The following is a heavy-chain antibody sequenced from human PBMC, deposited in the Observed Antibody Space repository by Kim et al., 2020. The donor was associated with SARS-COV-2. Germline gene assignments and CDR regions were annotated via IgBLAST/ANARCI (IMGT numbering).Heavy chain of an antibody. CDR1: GGSISSSSYY. V-gene: IGHV4-39*01. CDR3: ARFYCSGGSCQGPYNWFDP. CDR2: IYYSGST. D-gene: IGHD2-15*01. Sequence: SETLSLTCTVSGGSISSSSYYWGWIRQPPGKGLEWIGSIYYSGSTYYNPSLKSRVTISVDTSKNQFSLKLSSVTAAYTAVYYCARFYCSGGSCQGPYNWFDPWGQGTLVTVSS. J-gene: IGHJ5*02.